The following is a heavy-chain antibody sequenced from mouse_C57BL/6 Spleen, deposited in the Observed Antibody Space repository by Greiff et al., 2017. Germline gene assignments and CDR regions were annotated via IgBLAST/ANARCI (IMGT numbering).Heavy chain of an antibody. V-gene: IGHV2-6*01. D-gene: IGHD4-1*02. CDR2: IWGVGST. CDR3: ASSPTGTPFAY. J-gene: IGHJ3*01. Sequence: VQVVESGPGLVAPSQSLSITCTVSGFSLTSYGVDWVRQSPGKGLEWLGVIWGVGSTNYNSALKSRLSISKDNSKSQVFLKMNSLQTDDTAMYYCASSPTGTPFAYWGQGTLVTVSA. CDR1: GFSLTSYG.